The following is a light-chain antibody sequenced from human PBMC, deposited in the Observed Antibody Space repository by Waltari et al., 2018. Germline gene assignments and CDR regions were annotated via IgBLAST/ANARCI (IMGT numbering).Light chain of an antibody. CDR1: QSVSRA. Sequence: EIVLTQSPGTLSLSLGERATLSCRASQSVSRALAWYQQKPGQAPRLLIYDASTRATGIPDRFRGSGSGADFSLAICRLEPDDFGVYYCQHDGRLPATFGQGSTVEI. V-gene: IGKV3-20*01. CDR3: QHDGRLPAT. CDR2: DAS. J-gene: IGKJ1*01.